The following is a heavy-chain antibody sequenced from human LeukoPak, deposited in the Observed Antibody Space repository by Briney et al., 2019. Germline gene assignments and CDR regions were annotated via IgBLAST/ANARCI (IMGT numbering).Heavy chain of an antibody. D-gene: IGHD3-3*01. V-gene: IGHV1-46*01. J-gene: IGHJ5*02. Sequence: ASVNVSFKASGYTFTSYYMHWVRQAPGQGLEWMGIINPSGGSTSYAQKFQGRVTMTRDTSTSTVYMELSSLRSEDTAVYYCARGSPIFGVVIRDYNWFDPWGQGTLVTVSS. CDR2: INPSGGST. CDR1: GYTFTSYY. CDR3: ARGSPIFGVVIRDYNWFDP.